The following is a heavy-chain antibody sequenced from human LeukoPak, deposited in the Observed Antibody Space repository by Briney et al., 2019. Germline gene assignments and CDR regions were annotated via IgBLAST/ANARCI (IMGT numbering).Heavy chain of an antibody. CDR2: ISSSSSYI. V-gene: IGHV3-21*01. J-gene: IGHJ3*02. CDR1: GFTFSSYS. CDR3: ARVRTRYCGGDCPDAFDI. Sequence: NPGGSLRLSCAASGFTFSSYSMNWVRQAPGKGLEWVSSISSSSSYIYYADSVKGRFTISRDNAKNSLYLQMNSLRAEDTAVYYCARVRTRYCGGDCPDAFDIWGQGTMVTVSS. D-gene: IGHD2-21*02.